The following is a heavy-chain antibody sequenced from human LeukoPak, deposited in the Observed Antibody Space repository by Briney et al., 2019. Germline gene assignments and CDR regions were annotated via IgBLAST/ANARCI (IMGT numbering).Heavy chain of an antibody. D-gene: IGHD2-8*01. CDR1: GYTFTSYA. CDR3: ARVHSIYCTNGVCPAHY. J-gene: IGHJ4*02. Sequence: GASVKVSCKASGYTFTSYAMNWVRQAPGQGLEWMGWINTNTGNPTYAQGFTGRFVFSLDTSVSTAYLQISSLKAEDTAVYYCARVHSIYCTNGVCPAHYWGQGTLVTVSS. V-gene: IGHV7-4-1*02. CDR2: INTNTGNP.